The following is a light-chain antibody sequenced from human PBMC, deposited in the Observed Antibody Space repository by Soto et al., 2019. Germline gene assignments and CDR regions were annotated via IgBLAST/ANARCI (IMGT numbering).Light chain of an antibody. J-gene: IGKJ4*02. CDR2: AAS. Sequence: IELTQSPSSLSASVGDRVTITCRSSQDIAIYLAWYQQKPGEAPKLLIYAASTLQSGVPSRFSGSGSGTDFTLTISSLQPEDVATYYWQQSYSTSLTLGGGTKVDIK. CDR3: QQSYSTSLT. CDR1: QDIAIY. V-gene: IGKV1-39*01.